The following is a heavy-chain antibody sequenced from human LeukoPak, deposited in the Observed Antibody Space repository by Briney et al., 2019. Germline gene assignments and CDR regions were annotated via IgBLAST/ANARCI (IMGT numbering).Heavy chain of an antibody. J-gene: IGHJ4*02. Sequence: GGSLRLSCAASGFPFSTYAMSWVRQAPGKGLEWVSGISVSGGGTYYADSVKGRFTISRDNSRNTLYLQMNSLTAEDTAVYYCVRVGHQDNSGYFDWGQGTQVTVSS. CDR1: GFPFSTYA. CDR3: VRVGHQDNSGYFD. CDR2: ISVSGGGT. D-gene: IGHD3-22*01. V-gene: IGHV3-23*01.